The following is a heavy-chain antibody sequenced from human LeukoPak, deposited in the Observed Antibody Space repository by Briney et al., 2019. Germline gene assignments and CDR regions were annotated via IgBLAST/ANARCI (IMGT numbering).Heavy chain of an antibody. D-gene: IGHD1-26*01. CDR3: ARDGSPSDAFDI. J-gene: IGHJ3*02. CDR1: GFTFSSYG. CDR2: IKQDGSEK. V-gene: IGHV3-7*01. Sequence: GGSLRLSCAASGFTFSSYGMHWVRQAPGKGLEWVANIKQDGSEKYYVDSVKGRFTISRDNAKNSLYLQMNSLRAEDTAVYYCARDGSPSDAFDIWGQGTMVTVSS.